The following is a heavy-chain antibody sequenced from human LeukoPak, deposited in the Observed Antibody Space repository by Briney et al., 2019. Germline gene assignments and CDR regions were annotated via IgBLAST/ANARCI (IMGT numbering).Heavy chain of an antibody. CDR3: PKGVIPNYYFGVDV. Sequence: GGSLRLSCAASGFTFSSYAMSWVRQAPGKGLEWVSVISGSGGSTYYADSVKGRFTISRDNSKNTLYLPMNSLRADDTAVYYCPKGVIPNYYFGVDVWGQGTTVTVSS. V-gene: IGHV3-23*01. J-gene: IGHJ6*02. CDR1: GFTFSSYA. CDR2: ISGSGGST. D-gene: IGHD2-2*02.